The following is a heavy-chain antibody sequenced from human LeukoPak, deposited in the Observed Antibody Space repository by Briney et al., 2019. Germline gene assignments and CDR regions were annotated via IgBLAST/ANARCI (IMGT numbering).Heavy chain of an antibody. Sequence: PGGSLRLSCTVSGFTVSSNSMSWVRRAPGKGLEWVSFICSDNTHYSDSVKGRFTISRDNSKNTLYLQMNSLRAEDTAVYYCARRAGAYSHPYDYWGQGTLVTVSS. D-gene: IGHD4/OR15-4a*01. CDR3: ARRAGAYSHPYDY. CDR1: GFTVSSNS. CDR2: ICSDNT. J-gene: IGHJ4*02. V-gene: IGHV3-53*01.